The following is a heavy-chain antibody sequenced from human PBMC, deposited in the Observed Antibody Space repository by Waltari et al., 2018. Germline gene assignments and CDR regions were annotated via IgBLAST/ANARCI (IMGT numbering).Heavy chain of an antibody. CDR3: ARSGGIVVVVAATFDY. J-gene: IGHJ4*02. CDR1: GYTFTSYA. D-gene: IGHD2-15*01. V-gene: IGHV1-3*01. Sequence: VQLVQSGAEVKKPGASVKVSCKASGYTFTSYAMHWVRQAPGQRLEWMGWINAGNGNTKYSQKFQGRVTITRDTSASTAYMELSSLRSEDTAVYYCARSGGIVVVVAATFDYWGQGTLVTVSS. CDR2: INAGNGNT.